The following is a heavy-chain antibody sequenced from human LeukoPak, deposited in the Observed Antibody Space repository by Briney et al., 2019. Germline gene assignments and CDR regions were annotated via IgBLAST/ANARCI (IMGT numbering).Heavy chain of an antibody. Sequence: SETLSLTCTVSGGSISSYYWSWIRQPAGKGLEWIGRIYTSGSTNYNPSLKSRGTMSVDTSKNQFSLKLSSVTAADTAVYYCARGGSSWYESVSYFDYWGQGTLVTVSS. J-gene: IGHJ4*02. D-gene: IGHD6-13*01. V-gene: IGHV4-4*07. CDR3: ARGGSSWYESVSYFDY. CDR1: GGSISSYY. CDR2: IYTSGST.